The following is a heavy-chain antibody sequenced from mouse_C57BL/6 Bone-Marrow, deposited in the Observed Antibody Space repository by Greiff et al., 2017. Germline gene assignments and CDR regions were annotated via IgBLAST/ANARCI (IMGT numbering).Heavy chain of an antibody. D-gene: IGHD1-1*01. CDR2: IYLGNGYT. CDR3: ARGIYYGGSSDIDF. Sequence: EVQLQQSGAELVRPGSSVKLSCKTSGYTFTSYGINWVKQRPGQGLEWIGYIYLGNGYTEYNEKFKGKATLTSDTSSRTAYMPLSSLTSEDSAIYFCARGIYYGGSSDIDFWGQGTTLTVSS. J-gene: IGHJ2*01. CDR1: GYTFTSYG. V-gene: IGHV1-58*01.